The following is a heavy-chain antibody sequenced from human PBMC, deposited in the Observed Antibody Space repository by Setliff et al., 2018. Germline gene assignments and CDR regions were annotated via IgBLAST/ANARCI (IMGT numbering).Heavy chain of an antibody. J-gene: IGHJ6*03. V-gene: IGHV1-2*02. CDR2: INPGSGAT. CDR3: ARGGRDIVVVVAANYYYMDV. CDR1: GYTFTAYY. D-gene: IGHD2-15*01. Sequence: ASVKVSCKASGYTFTAYYMHWVRQAPGQGLEWMGWINPGSGATDLAQRFQGRVTMTRDTSISTAYMELSSLRSDDTAVYYCARGGRDIVVVVAANYYYMDVWGKGTTVTVSS.